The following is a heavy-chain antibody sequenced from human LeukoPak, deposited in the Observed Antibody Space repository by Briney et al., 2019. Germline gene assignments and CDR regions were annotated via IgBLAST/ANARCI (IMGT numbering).Heavy chain of an antibody. CDR2: ISSDGSDT. V-gene: IGHV3-74*01. J-gene: IGHJ5*02. CDR1: GFTFSGYW. D-gene: IGHD2-15*01. Sequence: GGSLRLSCAASGFTFSGYWMHWVRQVPGKGLVWVSRISSDGSDTSYADAVKGRFTISRDNAKTTLYLQMNSLRVEDTAVYYRVRGGTLRTNWFDPWGQGTLVTVSS. CDR3: VRGGTLRTNWFDP.